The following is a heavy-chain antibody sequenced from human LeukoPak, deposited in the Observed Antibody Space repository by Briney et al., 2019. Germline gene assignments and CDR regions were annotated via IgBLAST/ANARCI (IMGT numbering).Heavy chain of an antibody. CDR1: GFTFSSYA. CDR3: ARGTPSSSGWLYYGMDV. V-gene: IGHV3-30-3*01. CDR2: ISYDGSNK. J-gene: IGHJ6*02. Sequence: GGSLRLSCAASGFTFSSYAMHWVRQAPGKGLEWVAVISYDGSNKYYADSVKGRFTISRDNSKNTLYLQLNSLRAEDTAVYYCARGTPSSSGWLYYGMDVWGQGTTVTVSS. D-gene: IGHD6-19*01.